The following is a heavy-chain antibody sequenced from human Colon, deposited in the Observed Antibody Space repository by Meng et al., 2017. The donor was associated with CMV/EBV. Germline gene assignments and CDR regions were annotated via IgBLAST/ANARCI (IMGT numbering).Heavy chain of an antibody. V-gene: IGHV1-69*02. J-gene: IGHJ5*02. Sequence: SVKVSCKASGGTFRSQTISWVRQAPGQGLQWMGRIIPLIGVVNYAQQFRGRVTITADKSSTTADLELRSLTSDDTAVYYCTRGGGPRDWVDPWGQGTQVTVSS. CDR3: TRGGGPRDWVDP. CDR2: IIPLIGVV. CDR1: GGTFRSQT. D-gene: IGHD3-10*01.